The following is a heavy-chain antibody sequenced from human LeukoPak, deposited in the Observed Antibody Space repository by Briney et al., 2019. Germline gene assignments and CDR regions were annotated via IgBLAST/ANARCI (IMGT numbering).Heavy chain of an antibody. V-gene: IGHV4-34*01. CDR2: INHSGST. CDR1: GGSFSGYY. J-gene: IGHJ4*02. Sequence: PETLSLTCAVYGGSFSGYYWSWIRQPPGKGLEWIGEINHSGSTNYNPSLKSRVTISVDTSKNQFSLKLSSVTAADTAVYYCGRGGKILDYWGQGTLVTVSS. D-gene: IGHD4-23*01. CDR3: GRGGKILDY.